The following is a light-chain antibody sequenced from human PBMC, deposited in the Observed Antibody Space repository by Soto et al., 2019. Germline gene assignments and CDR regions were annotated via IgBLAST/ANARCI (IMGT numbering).Light chain of an antibody. CDR3: QQYNNWPPSYT. V-gene: IGKV3-15*01. Sequence: EIVMTQSPATLSVSPGERATLSCRASQSVTNNLAWYQQKPGQAPILLIYGASTRATGIPDRFSGSGSGTEFTLTINSLQSEDFAVYYCQQYNNWPPSYTFGQGTKLEI. CDR1: QSVTNN. J-gene: IGKJ2*01. CDR2: GAS.